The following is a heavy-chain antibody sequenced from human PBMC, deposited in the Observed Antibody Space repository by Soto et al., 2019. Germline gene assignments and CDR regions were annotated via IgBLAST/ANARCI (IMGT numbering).Heavy chain of an antibody. CDR1: GFIFGSYS. V-gene: IGHV3-48*01. Sequence: PGGSLRLSCAASGFIFGSYSMNWVRQAPGKGLQWVAYISSSSGTTYYGDSLKGRFTISRDNAKNSLYLQMNSLRAEDTAVYYCARDLYSSGWHEGFVDYWGQGTLVTVPS. CDR3: ARDLYSSGWHEGFVDY. J-gene: IGHJ4*02. D-gene: IGHD6-19*01. CDR2: ISSSSGTT.